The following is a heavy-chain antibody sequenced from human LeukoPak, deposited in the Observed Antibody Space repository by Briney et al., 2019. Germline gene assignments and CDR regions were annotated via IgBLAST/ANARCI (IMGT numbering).Heavy chain of an antibody. CDR3: ARVRSGWLQPLSNSLYEFDY. CDR2: IYTGGTT. D-gene: IGHD5-24*01. V-gene: IGHV3-66*02. Sequence: PGGSLRLSCAASGFTVSSNYMSWVRQTPGKGLEWVSLIYTGGTTYYADSVKGRFTISRDNSENTLYLQMNSLTTEDTAAYYCARVRSGWLQPLSNSLYEFDYWGQGTLVTVSS. CDR1: GFTVSSNY. J-gene: IGHJ4*02.